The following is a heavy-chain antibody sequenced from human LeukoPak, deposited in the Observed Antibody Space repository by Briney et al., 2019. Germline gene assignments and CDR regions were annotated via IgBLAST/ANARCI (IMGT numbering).Heavy chain of an antibody. CDR1: GFTFSMYW. V-gene: IGHV3-7*01. CDR3: ARVTSGYYGY. CDR2: IKVDGSEI. D-gene: IGHD3-3*01. J-gene: IGHJ4*02. Sequence: GGSLRLSCAASGFTFSMYWMSWVRQAPGKGPEWVANIKVDGSEIYYVDSVKGRFTISRDNAKNSLYLQMNSLRAEDTAVYYCARVTSGYYGYWGQGTLVTVSS.